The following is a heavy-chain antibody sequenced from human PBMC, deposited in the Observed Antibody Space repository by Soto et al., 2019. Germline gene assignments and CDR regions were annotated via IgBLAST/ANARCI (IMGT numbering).Heavy chain of an antibody. Sequence: QLQLQESGPGLVKPSETLSLTCNVSGESMSNTAYYWGWIRQTPGKGLEWIGSIFYTGSAYYNSSLKCRATISVDTSKNQFSLKLLSVAAADTAIYYCARLKSTYSGSYYGGGFFDYWGQGSLVTVSS. J-gene: IGHJ4*02. CDR2: IFYTGSA. V-gene: IGHV4-39*01. CDR1: GESMSNTAYY. CDR3: ARLKSTYSGSYYGGGFFDY. D-gene: IGHD1-26*01.